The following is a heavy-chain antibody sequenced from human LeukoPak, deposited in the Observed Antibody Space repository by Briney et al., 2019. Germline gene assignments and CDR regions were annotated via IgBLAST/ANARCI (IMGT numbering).Heavy chain of an antibody. CDR3: AGSYDTGWYEDY. Sequence: PSGTLSLTCVVSDGSISSNHWWSWVRQPPGKGLEWIGEIYHSGRTNYNPSLKSRVTISVDKSKNQFSLNLNSVTAADTAVYYCAGSYDTGWYEDYWGQGTLVTVSS. CDR2: IYHSGRT. V-gene: IGHV4-4*02. D-gene: IGHD6-19*01. CDR1: DGSISSNHW. J-gene: IGHJ4*02.